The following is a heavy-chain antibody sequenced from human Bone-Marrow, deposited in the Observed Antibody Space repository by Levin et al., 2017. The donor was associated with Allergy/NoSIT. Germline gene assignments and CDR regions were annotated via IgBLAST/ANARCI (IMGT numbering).Heavy chain of an antibody. V-gene: IGHV5-51*01. CDR3: ARAHTGYHHMDV. CDR2: IYPGDSET. CDR1: GSNFTTYW. Sequence: GGSLRLSCYTSGSNFTTYWIAWVRQMPGKGLEWMGIIYPGDSETRYSPSFQGQVTISADTSNNTAYLQWSSLKASDTAIYYCARAHTGYHHMDVWGKGTTVTVSS. J-gene: IGHJ6*03. D-gene: IGHD1-14*01.